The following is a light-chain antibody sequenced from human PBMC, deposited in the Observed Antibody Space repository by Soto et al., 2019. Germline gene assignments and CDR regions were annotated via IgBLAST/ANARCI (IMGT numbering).Light chain of an antibody. CDR3: QQYIKWPIT. V-gene: IGKV3-15*01. CDR2: DAS. CDR1: QSVSNN. Sequence: IVFTQPPGTPSLSPGESATLSCRASQSVSNNYLAWYQQKPGQAPWLLISDASTRATGIPARFRGSGSGTEFTLTVSSLQSGDFAVYYCQQYIKWPITFGQGTRLEI. J-gene: IGKJ5*01.